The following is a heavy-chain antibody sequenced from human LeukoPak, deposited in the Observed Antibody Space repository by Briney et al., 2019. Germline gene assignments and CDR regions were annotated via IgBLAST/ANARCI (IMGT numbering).Heavy chain of an antibody. D-gene: IGHD6-13*01. Sequence: GGSLRLSCVVSGFSLSAYAMTWVRQAPDKGLEWVARLGGSGGGANYADSVQGRFNIFADSSKNTLYLQMNSLRAEDTAVYYCAKLWGKLVPHVEASYAYYMDVWGKGVTVIVSS. CDR1: GFSLSAYA. J-gene: IGHJ6*03. CDR2: LGGSGGGA. CDR3: AKLWGKLVPHVEASYAYYMDV. V-gene: IGHV3-23*01.